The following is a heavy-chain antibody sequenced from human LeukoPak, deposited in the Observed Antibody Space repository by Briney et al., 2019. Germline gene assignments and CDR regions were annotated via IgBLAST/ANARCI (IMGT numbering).Heavy chain of an antibody. CDR2: ISGRGAST. V-gene: IGHV3-23*01. Sequence: PGGSRRLSCAVSGFTFSSYAMSWVRQAPGKGLEWVSAISGRGASTYYADSVKGRFTISRDNSKNTLYLQMNSLRAEDTAVYYCAKDDDGWFGEFTGYMDVWGKGTTVTISS. J-gene: IGHJ6*03. CDR3: AKDDDGWFGEFTGYMDV. CDR1: GFTFSSYA. D-gene: IGHD3-10*01.